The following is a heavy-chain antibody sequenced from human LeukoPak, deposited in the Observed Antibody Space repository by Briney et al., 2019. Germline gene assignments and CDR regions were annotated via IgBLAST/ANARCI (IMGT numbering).Heavy chain of an antibody. Sequence: PGGSLRLSCAASGFTFSGYWMHWVRXPPGKXLVWVSRITGDGSSTTYADSVKGRFMISRDNGKNTLYLQMISLRAEDTAVYYCARDTGWYFDLWGRGTLVTVSS. CDR3: ARDTGWYFDL. CDR2: ITGDGSST. V-gene: IGHV3-74*01. D-gene: IGHD4-17*01. CDR1: GFTFSGYW. J-gene: IGHJ2*01.